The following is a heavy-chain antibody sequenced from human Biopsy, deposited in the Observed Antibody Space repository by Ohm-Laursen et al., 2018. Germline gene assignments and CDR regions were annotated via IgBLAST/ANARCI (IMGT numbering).Heavy chain of an antibody. J-gene: IGHJ5*02. Sequence: SVKVSCKASGYTFNAHYIHWMRQAPGQGLEWMGWINPATGGTRYAQRFQGRVTMTRDTSVTTAYMQLSSLTSDDTALYYCAKPSGGVSTIGFDPWGQGTQVIVSS. V-gene: IGHV1-2*02. CDR1: GYTFNAHY. D-gene: IGHD3-16*01. CDR2: INPATGGT. CDR3: AKPSGGVSTIGFDP.